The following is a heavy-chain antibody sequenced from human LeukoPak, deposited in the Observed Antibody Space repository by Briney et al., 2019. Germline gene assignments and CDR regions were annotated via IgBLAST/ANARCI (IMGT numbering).Heavy chain of an antibody. CDR1: GFTFDDYG. Sequence: GGSLRLSCAASGFTFDDYGMSWVRQAPGKGLEWVSGINWNGGSTGYAGSVKGRFTISRDNAKNSLYLQMNSLRAEDTALYYCARDQGLYSGSYLGSFDYWGQGTLVTVSS. V-gene: IGHV3-20*04. CDR3: ARDQGLYSGSYLGSFDY. D-gene: IGHD1-26*01. J-gene: IGHJ4*02. CDR2: INWNGGST.